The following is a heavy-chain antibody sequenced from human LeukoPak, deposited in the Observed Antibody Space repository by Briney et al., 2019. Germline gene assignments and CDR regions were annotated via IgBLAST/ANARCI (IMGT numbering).Heavy chain of an antibody. CDR3: ARAVVPAAKSDY. CDR1: GYTFTGYG. Sequence: ASVKVSCKASGYTFTGYGISWVRQAPGQGLEWMGWIGAYNGNTNYAQKLQGRVTMTTDTSTSTAYMGLRSLRSDDTAVYYCARAVVPAAKSDYWGQGTLVTVSS. V-gene: IGHV1-18*01. D-gene: IGHD2-2*01. CDR2: IGAYNGNT. J-gene: IGHJ4*02.